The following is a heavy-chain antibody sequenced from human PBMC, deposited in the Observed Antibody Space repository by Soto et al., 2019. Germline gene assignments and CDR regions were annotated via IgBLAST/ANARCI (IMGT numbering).Heavy chain of an antibody. D-gene: IGHD6-19*01. CDR3: ARVPRGGCTYYFDD. CDR1: GGSISGNFYY. V-gene: IGHV4-39*01. J-gene: IGHJ4*02. CDR2: ISNSASI. Sequence: PSETLSLTCTVSGGSISGNFYYWGWIRQPPGKGLEWIASISNSASINANPSLKSRVTISVDTSKNQFSLRLTSVTAMDTAVYYCARVPRGGCTYYFDDRGQGALVTVSS.